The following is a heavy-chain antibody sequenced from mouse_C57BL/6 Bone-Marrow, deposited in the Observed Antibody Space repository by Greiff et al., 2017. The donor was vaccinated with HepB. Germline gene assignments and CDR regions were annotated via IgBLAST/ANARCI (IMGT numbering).Heavy chain of an antibody. CDR1: GFTFSSYA. D-gene: IGHD3-2*02. Sequence: EVQWVESGEGLVKPGGSLKLSCAASGFTFSSYAMSWVRQTPEKRLEWVAYISSGGDYIYYADTVKGRFTISRDNARNTLYLQMSSLKSEDTAMYYCTRDSLSPCYFDVWGTGTTVTVSS. CDR3: TRDSLSPCYFDV. CDR2: ISSGGDYI. V-gene: IGHV5-9-1*02. J-gene: IGHJ1*03.